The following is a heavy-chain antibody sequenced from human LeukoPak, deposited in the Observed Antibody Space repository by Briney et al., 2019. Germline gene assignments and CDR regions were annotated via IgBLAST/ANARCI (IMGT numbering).Heavy chain of an antibody. CDR3: ARSREWLRFFDY. D-gene: IGHD5-12*01. Sequence: SETLSLTCAVYGGSFSGYYWSWLRQPPGKGLEWIGEINHSGSTNYNPSLKSRVTISVDTSKNQFSLKLSSVTAADTAVYYCARSREWLRFFDYWGQGTLVTVSS. J-gene: IGHJ4*02. CDR1: GGSFSGYY. V-gene: IGHV4-34*01. CDR2: INHSGST.